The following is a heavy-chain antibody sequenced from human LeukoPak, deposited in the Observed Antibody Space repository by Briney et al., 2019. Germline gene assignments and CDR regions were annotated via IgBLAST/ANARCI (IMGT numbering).Heavy chain of an antibody. D-gene: IGHD3-22*01. Sequence: GESLKISCKGSGYGFTRYWIGWVRQMPGKGLEWMGIIYPGDSDTRYSPSFQGQVTISADKSISTAYLQWSSLKASDTAMYYCARGYYYDSSGYFFDYWGQGTLVTVSS. V-gene: IGHV5-51*01. J-gene: IGHJ4*02. CDR1: GYGFTRYW. CDR2: IYPGDSDT. CDR3: ARGYYYDSSGYFFDY.